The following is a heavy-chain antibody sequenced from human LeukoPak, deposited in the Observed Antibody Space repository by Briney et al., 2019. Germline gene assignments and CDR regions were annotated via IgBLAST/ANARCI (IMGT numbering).Heavy chain of an antibody. CDR1: GFTFSTYG. CDR2: IRYDESNK. Sequence: GGSLTLSCAASGFTFSTYGMHWVRQAPGKGLEWVAFIRYDESNKYYADSVKGRFTISRDNSKNTLYLQMNSLRAEDTAVYYCSALSQTVSRGLFGELSVAYGGEGTLVTVSS. J-gene: IGHJ4*02. D-gene: IGHD3-10*02. CDR3: SALSQTVSRGLFGELSVAY. V-gene: IGHV3-30*02.